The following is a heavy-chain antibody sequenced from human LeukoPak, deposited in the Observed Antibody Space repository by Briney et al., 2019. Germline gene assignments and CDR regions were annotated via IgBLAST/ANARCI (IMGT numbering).Heavy chain of an antibody. J-gene: IGHJ5*02. CDR3: ARHLWFGENWNWFDP. Sequence: PSETLSLTCTVSGGSISSSSYYWGWIRQPPGKGLEWIGSIYYSGSTYYNPSLKRRVTMSVDTSKNRFSLKVSSVTAADTAVYYCARHLWFGENWNWFDPWGQGTLATVSS. CDR2: IYYSGST. CDR1: GGSISSSSYY. V-gene: IGHV4-39*01. D-gene: IGHD3-10*01.